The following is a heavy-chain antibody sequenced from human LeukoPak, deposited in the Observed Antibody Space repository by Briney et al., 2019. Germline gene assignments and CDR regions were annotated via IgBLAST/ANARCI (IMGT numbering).Heavy chain of an antibody. D-gene: IGHD6-19*01. J-gene: IGHJ4*02. CDR3: ASASGY. CDR1: GDSISSDY. CDR2: IYTSGST. V-gene: IGHV4-4*07. Sequence: PSETLSLTCSVSGDSISSDYWSWIRQPAGKGLEWIGRIYTSGSTNYNPSLKSRVTMSVDMSKNQFSLKLSSVTAADTAVYYRASASGYWGQGTLLTVSS.